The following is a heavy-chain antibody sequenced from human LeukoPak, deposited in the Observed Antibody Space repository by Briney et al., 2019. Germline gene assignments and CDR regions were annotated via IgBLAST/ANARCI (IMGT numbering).Heavy chain of an antibody. D-gene: IGHD5-18*01. V-gene: IGHV1-8*01. CDR1: GYTFTSYD. CDR3: ASFDVDTAMVID. CDR2: MNPNSGNT. Sequence: ASVKVSCEASGYTFTSYDINWVRQATGQGLEWMGWMNPNSGNTGYAQKFQGRVTMTRDTSISTAYMELSSLRSEDTAVYYCASFDVDTAMVIDWGQGTLVTVSS. J-gene: IGHJ4*02.